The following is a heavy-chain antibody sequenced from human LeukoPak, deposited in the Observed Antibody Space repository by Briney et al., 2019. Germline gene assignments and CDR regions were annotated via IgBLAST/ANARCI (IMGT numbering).Heavy chain of an antibody. D-gene: IGHD6-19*01. CDR1: GESFSGYY. CDR3: ARVAVAVRGFDP. V-gene: IGHV4-34*01. J-gene: IGHJ5*02. CDR2: INHSGST. Sequence: SETLSLTCAVYGESFSGYYWSWIRQPPGKGLEWIGEINHSGSTNYNPSLKSRVTISVDTSRNQFSLNLSSVTAADTAVYYCARVAVAVRGFDPWGQGTLVTVSS.